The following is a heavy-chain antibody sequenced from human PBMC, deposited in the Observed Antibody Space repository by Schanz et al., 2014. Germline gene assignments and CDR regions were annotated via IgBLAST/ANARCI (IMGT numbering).Heavy chain of an antibody. CDR2: IIPILGIA. Sequence: QVHLVQSGAEVHKPGASLKISCKASGYTFTNFFLHWVRQAPGQGLEWMGRIIPILGIANYAQKFQGRVTITADKSTFTAYMDVSSLRSEDTAVYYCASSGAGYSSSWDFDYWGQGTLVIVSS. D-gene: IGHD6-13*01. CDR1: GYTFTNFF. CDR3: ASSGAGYSSSWDFDY. V-gene: IGHV1-69*09. J-gene: IGHJ4*02.